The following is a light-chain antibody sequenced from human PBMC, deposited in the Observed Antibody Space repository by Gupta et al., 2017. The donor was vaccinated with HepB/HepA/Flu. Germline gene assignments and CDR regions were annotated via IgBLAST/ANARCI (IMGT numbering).Light chain of an antibody. V-gene: IGLV3-27*01. CDR2: KDS. J-gene: IGLJ2*01. Sequence: SYELTPPSSLSLSPGQTARITCPADVLAKKYGRWFQQKPGQAPVLVMYKDSERPSGIPERFSGYSSGTTVTLTISGAQVEDDADYYCYSAADNNPVFGGGTKLTVL. CDR3: YSAADNNPV. CDR1: VLAKKY.